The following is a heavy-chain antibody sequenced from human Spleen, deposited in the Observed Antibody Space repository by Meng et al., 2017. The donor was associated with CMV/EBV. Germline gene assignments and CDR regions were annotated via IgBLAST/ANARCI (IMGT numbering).Heavy chain of an antibody. D-gene: IGHD2-2*02. Sequence: GESLKISCAASGFTFSSYWMHWVRQAPGKGLVWVSRINSDGSSTSYADSVKGRFTISRDNAKNTLYLQMNSLRAEDTAVYYCARAGLGYCSVTSCYNDYWGPGTLVTVSS. CDR1: GFTFSSYW. J-gene: IGHJ4*02. CDR3: ARAGLGYCSVTSCYNDY. V-gene: IGHV3-74*01. CDR2: INSDGSST.